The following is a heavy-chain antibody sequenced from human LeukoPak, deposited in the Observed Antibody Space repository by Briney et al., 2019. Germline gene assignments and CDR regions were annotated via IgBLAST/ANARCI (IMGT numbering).Heavy chain of an antibody. Sequence: PGGSLRLPCAASGFTFSSYAMSWVRQAPGKGLEWVSAISGSGGSTNYADSVKGRFTISRDTSKNTLYLQMNSLRAEDTAVYYCAKGGYSSGYYFDYWGQGTLVTVSS. CDR3: AKGGYSSGYYFDY. CDR2: ISGSGGST. V-gene: IGHV3-23*01. CDR1: GFTFSSYA. D-gene: IGHD6-19*01. J-gene: IGHJ4*02.